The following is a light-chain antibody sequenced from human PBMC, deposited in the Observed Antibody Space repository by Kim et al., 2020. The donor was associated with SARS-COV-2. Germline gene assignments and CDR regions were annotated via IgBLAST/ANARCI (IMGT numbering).Light chain of an antibody. CDR1: SLRSDY. V-gene: IGLV3-19*01. Sequence: VALGQTVRITCQGDSLRSDYATWYQQKPGQAPIRVIYGKNNRPSGIPDRFSGSSSGNTASLTITGTQAGDEADYYCNSRDSNDNVVFGGGTQLTVL. CDR2: GKN. J-gene: IGLJ2*01. CDR3: NSRDSNDNVV.